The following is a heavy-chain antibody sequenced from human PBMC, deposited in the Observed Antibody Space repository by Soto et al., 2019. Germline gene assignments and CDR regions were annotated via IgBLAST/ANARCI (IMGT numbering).Heavy chain of an antibody. CDR2: ISAYNGNT. D-gene: IGHD1-26*01. V-gene: IGHV1-18*01. Sequence: QVQLVQSGAEVKKPGASAKVSCKASGYTFTSYGISWVRQAPGQGLEWMGWISAYNGNTNYAQKLQGRVTMTTDTSTSTAYMELRSLRSDDTAVYYCARDPLGKPDYYYYGMDVWGQGTTVTVSS. CDR3: ARDPLGKPDYYYYGMDV. CDR1: GYTFTSYG. J-gene: IGHJ6*02.